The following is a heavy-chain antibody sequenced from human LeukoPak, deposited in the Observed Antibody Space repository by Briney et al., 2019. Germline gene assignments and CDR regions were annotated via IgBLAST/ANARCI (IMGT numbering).Heavy chain of an antibody. CDR2: ISAYNGNT. Sequence: ASVKVSRTASGYTFTSYGISWVRQAPGQGLEWMGWISAYNGNTNYAQKLQGRVTMTTDTSTSTAYMELRSLRSDDTAVYYCARDSDGAAAPRFDPWGQGTLVTVSS. CDR3: ARDSDGAAAPRFDP. V-gene: IGHV1-18*01. CDR1: GYTFTSYG. J-gene: IGHJ5*02. D-gene: IGHD6-13*01.